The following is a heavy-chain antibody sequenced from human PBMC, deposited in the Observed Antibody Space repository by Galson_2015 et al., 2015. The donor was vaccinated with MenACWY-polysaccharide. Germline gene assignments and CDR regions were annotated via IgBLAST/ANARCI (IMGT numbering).Heavy chain of an antibody. J-gene: IGHJ6*02. CDR1: GFTFSSHW. Sequence: LRLSCAASGFTFSSHWMHWVRQAPGKGPVWLSRISGDGRSTDYAASVKGRFTISRGNARDTLYLQMNSLRADDMAVYYCARVGAYSHNCGGCNMDVWGQGTTVTVSS. CDR3: ARVGAYSHNCGGCNMDV. D-gene: IGHD1-26*01. CDR2: ISGDGRST. V-gene: IGHV3-74*01.